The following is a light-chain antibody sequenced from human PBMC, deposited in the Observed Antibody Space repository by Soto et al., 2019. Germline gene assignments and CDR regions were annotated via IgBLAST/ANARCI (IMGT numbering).Light chain of an antibody. CDR1: QSVNNY. V-gene: IGKV3-11*01. Sequence: EIVLTQSPATLSLSPGERSTLSCRASQSVNNYLAWYQQRPGQAPRLLIYDASNRATGIPARFSGSGSGTDFTLTISCLQSEDFATYYCQQYYSYPPSFGGGTRWIS. CDR2: DAS. CDR3: QQYYSYPPS. J-gene: IGKJ4*01.